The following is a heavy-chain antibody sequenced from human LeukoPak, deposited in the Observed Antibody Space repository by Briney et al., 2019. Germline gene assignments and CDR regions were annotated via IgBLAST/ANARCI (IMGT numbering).Heavy chain of an antibody. V-gene: IGHV3-23*01. CDR2: MSADSATT. CDR1: GFTFSDYY. D-gene: IGHD3-10*01. Sequence: PGGSLTLSCAASGFTFSDYYMTWVRQAPGTGLEWVSVMSADSATTFYADSVKGRFTISRDNAKNTVFLQMSSLRAEDTALYYCARKSASGNYPLDYWGQGTLVTVSS. CDR3: ARKSASGNYPLDY. J-gene: IGHJ4*02.